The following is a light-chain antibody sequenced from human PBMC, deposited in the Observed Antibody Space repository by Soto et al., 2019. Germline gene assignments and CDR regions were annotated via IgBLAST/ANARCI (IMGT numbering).Light chain of an antibody. CDR2: EVS. CDR1: SSDVGAYNY. V-gene: IGLV2-8*01. Sequence: QSALTQPLSASGSPGQSVTISCTGTSSDVGAYNYLSWYQQHPGKAPKLMIYEVSKRPSGVPDRFSGSKSGNTASLTVSGLQAEDEADYYCSSYAGSNNYVFGTGTKVTVL. CDR3: SSYAGSNNYV. J-gene: IGLJ1*01.